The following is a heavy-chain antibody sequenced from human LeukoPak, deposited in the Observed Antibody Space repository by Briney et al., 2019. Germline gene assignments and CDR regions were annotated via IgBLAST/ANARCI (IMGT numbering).Heavy chain of an antibody. J-gene: IGHJ4*02. CDR2: VSYDGGAK. Sequence: GGSLRLSCAASGFTFNTYALHWVRQAPGKGLEWVAVVSYDGGAKYYADSAKGRFTISRDNSKNTVDLQMYSLRAEDSAVYYCARSLGSGWIHLVEYWGQGTLVTVS. CDR3: ARSLGSGWIHLVEY. D-gene: IGHD6-19*01. CDR1: GFTFNTYA. V-gene: IGHV3-30*03.